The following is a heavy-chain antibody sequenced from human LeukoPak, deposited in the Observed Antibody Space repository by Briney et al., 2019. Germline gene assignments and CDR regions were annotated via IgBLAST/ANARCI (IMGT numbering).Heavy chain of an antibody. CDR2: IYNSGST. D-gene: IGHD2-15*01. Sequence: SETLSLTCTVSGGSISSYYWSWIRQPPGKGLEWIGYIYNSGSTNYKPSLKSRVTISVDTSKNQFSLQLSSVNAADTAVYYCARAVGYYYYYMDVWGKGTTVTVSS. CDR1: GGSISSYY. V-gene: IGHV4-59*01. J-gene: IGHJ6*03. CDR3: ARAVGYYYYYMDV.